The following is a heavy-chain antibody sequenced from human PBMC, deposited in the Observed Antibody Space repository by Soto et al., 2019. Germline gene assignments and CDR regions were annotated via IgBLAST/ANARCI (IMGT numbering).Heavy chain of an antibody. V-gene: IGHV4-30-4*01. D-gene: IGHD2-15*01. CDR2: IYYSGNT. CDR1: GESISSGDHY. J-gene: IGHJ6*02. CDR3: ARDAGYCNSVSCYPYNMDV. Sequence: SETLSLTCTVSGESISSGDHYWSWVRQSPGEGLEWIGFIYYSGNTYYNPSLKSRVSMSVDTSNNQFSLKLNSVTAADTAVYYCARDAGYCNSVSCYPYNMDVWRQGTTVTVSS.